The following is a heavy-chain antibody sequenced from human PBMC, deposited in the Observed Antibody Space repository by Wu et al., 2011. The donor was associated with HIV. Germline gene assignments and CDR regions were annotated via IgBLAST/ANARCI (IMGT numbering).Heavy chain of an antibody. Sequence: QGQLVQSGAEVKKPGSSVKVSCKASGGSFSDYVVHWVRQAPGQGLEWMGGIIPIFDSTDYALKFQGRVTFSADKSTGTAYMELTSLRFEDTAVYYCALPFSTSFRKTSDFHMDIWGIGTTVTVSS. J-gene: IGHJ6*03. CDR3: ALPFSTSFRKTSDFHMDI. V-gene: IGHV1-69*14. CDR2: IIPIFDST. D-gene: IGHD6-6*01. CDR1: GGSFSDYV.